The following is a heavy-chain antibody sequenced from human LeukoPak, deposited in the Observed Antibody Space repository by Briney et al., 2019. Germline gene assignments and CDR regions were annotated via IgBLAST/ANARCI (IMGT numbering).Heavy chain of an antibody. CDR1: GGSLSSYY. V-gene: IGHV4-59*01. Sequence: SETLSLTCTVSGGSLSSYYWSWIRQPPGKGLEWIGYIYYSGSTNYNPSLKSRVTISVDTSKNQFSLKLSSVTAADTAVYYCARAETYYDSSGYYFDYWGQGTLVTVSS. CDR2: IYYSGST. D-gene: IGHD3-22*01. J-gene: IGHJ4*02. CDR3: ARAETYYDSSGYYFDY.